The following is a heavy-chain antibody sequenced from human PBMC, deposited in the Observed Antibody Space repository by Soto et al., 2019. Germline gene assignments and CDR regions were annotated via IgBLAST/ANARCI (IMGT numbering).Heavy chain of an antibody. CDR3: ARGIYYCDNSGWAY. Sequence: GESVRLSCSASGFTFSDYYMSWIRQALGKGLEWVSYISSSSSTIYYADSVKGRFTISRDNAKTSLYLQMNSLRDEDTAVYYCARGIYYCDNSGWAYWGEGTLVTV. CDR2: ISSSSSTI. V-gene: IGHV3-11*04. J-gene: IGHJ4*02. CDR1: GFTFSDYY. D-gene: IGHD3-22*01.